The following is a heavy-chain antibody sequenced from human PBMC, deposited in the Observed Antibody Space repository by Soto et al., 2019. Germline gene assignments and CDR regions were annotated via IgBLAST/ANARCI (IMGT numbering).Heavy chain of an antibody. CDR3: AKDRGYDYKNGLDV. V-gene: IGHV3-30*18. CDR1: GFILRSNG. J-gene: IGHJ6*02. CDR2: SSFDGTKT. Sequence: QEHLVESGGGVVQPGESLRLSCAASGFILRSNGMHWVHQAPGKGLEWVAVSSFDGTKTYYADSVKGRFTISRDTPNNTLHLQMTSLRVEDTAIYYCAKDRGYDYKNGLDVWGQGTTVTVSS. D-gene: IGHD5-12*01.